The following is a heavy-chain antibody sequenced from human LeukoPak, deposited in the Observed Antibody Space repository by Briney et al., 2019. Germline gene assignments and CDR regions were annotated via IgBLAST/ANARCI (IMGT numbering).Heavy chain of an antibody. CDR1: GFTFSSYS. CDR3: ARVWGYYYDSSGYYPFDY. J-gene: IGHJ4*02. D-gene: IGHD3-22*01. CDR2: ISSSSSYI. V-gene: IGHV3-21*01. Sequence: GGSLRLSCAASGFTFSSYSMNWVRQAPGKGLEWVSSISSSSSYIYYADSVKGRFTISRDNAKNSLYLQMNSLRAEDTAVYYCARVWGYYYDSSGYYPFDYWGQGTLVTVSS.